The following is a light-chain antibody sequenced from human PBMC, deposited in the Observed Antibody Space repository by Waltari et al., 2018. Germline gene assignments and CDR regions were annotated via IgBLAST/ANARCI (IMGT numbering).Light chain of an antibody. Sequence: QSVLTQPPSVSAAPGQTVTISCSDDSYKIGNNYVSWYQHFPGTAPKLLIYENNRRPSGIPDRFSGSKSGTSATLGITGLQTGDEADYYCGTWDASLGGIFGTGTKVTVL. CDR3: GTWDASLGGI. V-gene: IGLV1-51*02. CDR2: ENN. CDR1: SYKIGNNY. J-gene: IGLJ1*01.